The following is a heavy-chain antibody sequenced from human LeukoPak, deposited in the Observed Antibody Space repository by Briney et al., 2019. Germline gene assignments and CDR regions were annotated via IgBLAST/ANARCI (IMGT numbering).Heavy chain of an antibody. CDR1: GGSFSGYY. CDR3: VRADCSGGTCYIY. D-gene: IGHD2-15*01. V-gene: IGHV4-34*01. J-gene: IGHJ4*02. Sequence: SETLSLTCAVYGGSFSGYYWSWIRQPPGKGLEWIGEINHSGSTNYNPSLKSRVTISVDTSKKQFSLNLSSVTAADTAVYYCVRADCSGGTCYIYWGQGTLVTVSS. CDR2: INHSGST.